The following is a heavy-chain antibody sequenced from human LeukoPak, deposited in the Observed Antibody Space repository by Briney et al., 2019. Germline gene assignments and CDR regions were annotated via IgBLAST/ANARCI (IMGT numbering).Heavy chain of an antibody. V-gene: IGHV1-18*01. Sequence: GASVKVSCKASGYTFTSYGISWVRQAPGQGLEWMGWISAYNGNTNYAQKLQGRVTMTTDTSTSTAYMELRSLRSDDTAVYYCARGSAPLYYYYYMDVWGKGTTVTVSS. D-gene: IGHD3-10*01. J-gene: IGHJ6*03. CDR3: ARGSAPLYYYYYMDV. CDR1: GYTFTSYG. CDR2: ISAYNGNT.